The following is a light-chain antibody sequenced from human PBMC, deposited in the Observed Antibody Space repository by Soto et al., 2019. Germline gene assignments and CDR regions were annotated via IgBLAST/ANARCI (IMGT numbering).Light chain of an antibody. CDR2: GAT. Sequence: IQLTQSPSSLSASVGDRVTITCRASQGISNYLAWYQQKPGKTPRLLIYGATTLQSGVPSRVSGSGSGTDFARTISSLQPEDFATYYCQQLKSHVTFGQGTQLEIK. CDR1: QGISNY. V-gene: IGKV1-9*01. J-gene: IGKJ5*01. CDR3: QQLKSHVT.